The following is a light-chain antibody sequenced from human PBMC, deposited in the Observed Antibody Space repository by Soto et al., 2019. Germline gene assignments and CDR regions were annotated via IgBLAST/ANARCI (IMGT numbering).Light chain of an antibody. CDR1: QSVSSNY. CDR3: QHYGRSPPSWT. Sequence: EIVLTQSPGTMSLSAGERATLSCRASQSVSSNYLAWYQQKPGQPPRLLLSGASSRATGIADRFIGSGSGTDFTLTISSLEREDFAVYYCQHYGRSPPSWTFGQGTKLEIK. J-gene: IGKJ1*01. V-gene: IGKV3-20*01. CDR2: GAS.